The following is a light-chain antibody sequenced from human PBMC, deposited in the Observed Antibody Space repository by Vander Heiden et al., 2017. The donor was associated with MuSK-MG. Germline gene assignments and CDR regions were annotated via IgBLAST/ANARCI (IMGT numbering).Light chain of an antibody. Sequence: EIVLTQSPATLSLSPGERASQSVSSYLAWYQQKPGQAPRLLIYDASNRATGIPARFSGSGSGTDFTLTISSREPEDFAVYYCQQHSNWPPYTFGQGTKLEIK. CDR3: QQHSNWPPYT. CDR2: DAS. CDR1: QSVSSY. V-gene: IGKV3-11*01. J-gene: IGKJ2*01.